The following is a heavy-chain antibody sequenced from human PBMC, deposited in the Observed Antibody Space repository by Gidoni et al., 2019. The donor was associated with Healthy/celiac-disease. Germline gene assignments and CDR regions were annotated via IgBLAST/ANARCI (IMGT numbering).Heavy chain of an antibody. V-gene: IGHV3-21*01. CDR2: ISSSSSYI. J-gene: IGHJ3*02. Sequence: EVQLVESGGGLVKPGGSLRLSCAASGFTFSSYSMNWVRQAPGKGLEWVSSISSSSSYIYYADSVKGRFTISRDNAKNSLYLQMNSLRAEDTAVYYCARVGWAVADAFDIWGQGTMVTVSS. CDR3: ARVGWAVADAFDI. CDR1: GFTFSSYS. D-gene: IGHD6-19*01.